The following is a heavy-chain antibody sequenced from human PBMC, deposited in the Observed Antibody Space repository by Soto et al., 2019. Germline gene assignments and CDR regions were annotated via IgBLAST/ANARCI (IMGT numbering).Heavy chain of an antibody. J-gene: IGHJ3*02. V-gene: IGHV3-21*01. CDR3: ARDATYYYDSSGYSHAAFDI. Sequence: LRLSCAASGFTFSSYSMNWVRQAPGKGLEWVSSISSSSSYICYADSVKGLFPISRDNAKNSLYLQMNSLRAEDTAVYYCARDATYYYDSSGYSHAAFDIWGQGTMVTVSS. CDR2: ISSSSSYI. CDR1: GFTFSSYS. D-gene: IGHD3-22*01.